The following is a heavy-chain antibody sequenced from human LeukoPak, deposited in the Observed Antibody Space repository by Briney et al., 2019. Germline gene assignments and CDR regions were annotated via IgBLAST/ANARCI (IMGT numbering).Heavy chain of an antibody. Sequence: GGSLRLSCAASGFTFSTHAMHWVRQAPAKGLEWVAMIYYDGSNKYYADSVKGRFTISRDNSKNTLYLQMNSLRAEDTAVYYCAKPIAAYYYYYMDVWGKGTTVTVSS. CDR3: AKPIAAYYYYYMDV. J-gene: IGHJ6*03. CDR2: IYYDGSNK. V-gene: IGHV3-30*02. D-gene: IGHD6-13*01. CDR1: GFTFSTHA.